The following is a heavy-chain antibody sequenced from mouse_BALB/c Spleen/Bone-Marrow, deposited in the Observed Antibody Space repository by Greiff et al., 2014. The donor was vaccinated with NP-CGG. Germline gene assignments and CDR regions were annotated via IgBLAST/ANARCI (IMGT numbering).Heavy chain of an antibody. D-gene: IGHD2-2*01. CDR2: IYPGSGST. CDR1: GYTFTSYW. V-gene: IGHV1S22*01. Sequence: LQESGSELVRPGASVKLSCKASGYTFTSYWMHWVKQRPGQGPEWIGNIYPGSGSTNYDEKFKSKATLTVDTSSSTAYMQLSSLTSEDSAVYYGTRGGVYYADDGAGVAYWGQGTLVTVSA. J-gene: IGHJ3*01. CDR3: TRGGVYYADDGAGVAY.